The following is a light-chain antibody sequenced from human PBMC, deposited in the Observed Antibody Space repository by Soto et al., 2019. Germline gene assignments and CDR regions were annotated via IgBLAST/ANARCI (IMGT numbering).Light chain of an antibody. CDR2: EVT. J-gene: IGLJ1*01. CDR1: SGDVGSYSP. CDR3: CSYEGGDTLFL. V-gene: IGLV2-23*02. Sequence: QSALTQPASVSGSPGQSITISCTGTSGDVGSYSPVSWYQQLPGKAPKLIIYEVTKRPSGVSNRFSGSKSGNTASLTISGLQAEDEAEYFCCSYEGGDTLFLFGTATKVTVL.